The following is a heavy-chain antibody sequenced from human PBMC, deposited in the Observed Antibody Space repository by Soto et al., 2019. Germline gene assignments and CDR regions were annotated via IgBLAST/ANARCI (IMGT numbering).Heavy chain of an antibody. CDR1: GYTLTELS. Sequence: ASVKVSCKVSGYTLTELSMHWVRQAPGKGLEWMGGFDPEDGKTTSAQKFQGRVTVTEDTSTDTLYLEMNSLRAEDTAVYYCARRTNGYFAYWGQGALVTVSS. V-gene: IGHV1-24*01. J-gene: IGHJ4*02. CDR2: FDPEDGKT. CDR3: ARRTNGYFAY. D-gene: IGHD2-8*01.